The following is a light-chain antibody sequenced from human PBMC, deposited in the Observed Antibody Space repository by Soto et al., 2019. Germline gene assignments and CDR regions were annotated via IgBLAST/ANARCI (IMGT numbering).Light chain of an antibody. Sequence: EIVMTQSPATLSVSPGERATLSCRASPSVTNFLAWYQQKPGQAPRLLIYGASSRATGIPDRFSGSGSGTDFTLTISRLEPEDFAVYYCQQYGSSQWTFGQGTKVDIK. CDR2: GAS. J-gene: IGKJ1*01. CDR3: QQYGSSQWT. V-gene: IGKV3-20*01. CDR1: PSVTNF.